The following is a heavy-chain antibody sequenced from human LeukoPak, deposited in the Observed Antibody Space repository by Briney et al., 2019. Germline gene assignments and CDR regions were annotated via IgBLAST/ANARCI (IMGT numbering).Heavy chain of an antibody. CDR3: AKDRRRTWLAKTGGPFFDY. CDR1: GFTFDDYA. D-gene: IGHD7-27*01. Sequence: PGGSLRLSCAASGFTFDDYAMHWVRQAPGKGLEWVSAISGSGGSTYYADSVKGRFTISRDNSKNTLYLQMNSLRAEDTAVYYCAKDRRRTWLAKTGGPFFDYWGQGTLVTVSS. V-gene: IGHV3-23*01. J-gene: IGHJ4*02. CDR2: ISGSGGST.